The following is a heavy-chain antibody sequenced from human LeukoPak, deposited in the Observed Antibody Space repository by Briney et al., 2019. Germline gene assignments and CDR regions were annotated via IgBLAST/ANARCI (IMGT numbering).Heavy chain of an antibody. D-gene: IGHD3-9*01. CDR1: GYTLTELS. J-gene: IGHJ4*02. CDR2: FDPEDRET. Sequence: ASVKVSCKISGYTLTELSMHWVRQAPGKGLDWMGGFDPEDRETIYAQKFQGRVTMTEDTSTDTAYMELSSLRSEDTAVYYCATAKKGDILTGYYIDYWGQGTLVTVSS. CDR3: ATAKKGDILTGYYIDY. V-gene: IGHV1-24*01.